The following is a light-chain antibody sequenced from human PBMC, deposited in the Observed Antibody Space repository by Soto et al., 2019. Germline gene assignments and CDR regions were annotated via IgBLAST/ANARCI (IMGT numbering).Light chain of an antibody. J-gene: IGLJ1*01. CDR1: SSDVGRYNY. CDR3: SSYTISNTYV. Sequence: QSALTQPASVSGSPGQSITISCTGTSSDVGRYNYVSWYQHHPGKAPKLMIYEVNNRPSGVSNRFSGSKSGNTASLTISGLQAEDEADYYCSSYTISNTYVFGTGTKATVL. CDR2: EVN. V-gene: IGLV2-14*01.